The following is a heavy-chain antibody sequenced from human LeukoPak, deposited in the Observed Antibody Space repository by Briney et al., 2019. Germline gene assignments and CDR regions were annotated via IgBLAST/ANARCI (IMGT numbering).Heavy chain of an antibody. J-gene: IGHJ6*02. CDR3: ARVDTAMVPSAIDV. CDR1: GGSISSGGYY. V-gene: IGHV4-31*03. Sequence: RPSQTLSLTCTVSGGSISSGGYYWSWIRQHPGKGLEWIGYIYYSGSTYYNPSLKSRVTISVDTSKNHFSLQLRSVTAADTPVYYCARVDTAMVPSAIDVWGQGTTVTVSS. D-gene: IGHD5-18*01. CDR2: IYYSGST.